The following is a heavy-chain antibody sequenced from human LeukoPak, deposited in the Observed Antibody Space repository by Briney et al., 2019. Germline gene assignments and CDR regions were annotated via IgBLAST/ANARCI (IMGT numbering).Heavy chain of an antibody. CDR3: ARFIAVAGPPAPYFDY. D-gene: IGHD6-19*01. Sequence: GGSLRLSCAASGFSFSDSAMSWVRQAPGKGLEWVSSISSSSSYIYYADSVKGRFTISRDNAKNSLYLQMNSLRAEDTAVYYCARFIAVAGPPAPYFDYWGQGTLVTVSS. J-gene: IGHJ4*02. V-gene: IGHV3-21*01. CDR1: GFSFSDSA. CDR2: ISSSSSYI.